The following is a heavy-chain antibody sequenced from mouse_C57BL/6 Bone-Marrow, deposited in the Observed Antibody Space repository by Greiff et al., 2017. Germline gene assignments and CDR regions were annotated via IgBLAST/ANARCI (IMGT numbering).Heavy chain of an antibody. CDR3: ARHGDYAMDY. CDR1: GFSLTSYG. CDR2: IWSDGSS. D-gene: IGHD2-4*01. V-gene: IGHV2-6-1*01. J-gene: IGHJ2*01. Sequence: VQGVESGPGLVAPSQSLSLTCTVSGFSLTSYGLHWVRQPPGQDLEWLVVIWSDGSSTFHSALKSSLSLSNDNSKSQVFLKMNSLQTDDTARYYCARHGDYAMDYWGQGTTLTVAS.